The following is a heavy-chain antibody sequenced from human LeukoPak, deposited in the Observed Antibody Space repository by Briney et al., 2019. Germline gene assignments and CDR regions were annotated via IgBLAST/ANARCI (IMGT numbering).Heavy chain of an antibody. CDR1: GYSFTSYW. CDR3: ARTARPGYYYYYMDV. CDR2: IYPGDPDT. D-gene: IGHD6-6*01. J-gene: IGHJ6*03. Sequence: GESLKISCKGSGYSFTSYWIGWVRQMPGKGLEWMGIIYPGDPDTRYSPSFQGQVTISADKSISTAYLQWSSLKASDTAMYYCARTARPGYYYYYMDVWGKGTTVTVSS. V-gene: IGHV5-51*01.